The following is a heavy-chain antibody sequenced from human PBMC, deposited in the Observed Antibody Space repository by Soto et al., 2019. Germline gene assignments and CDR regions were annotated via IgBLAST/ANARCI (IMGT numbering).Heavy chain of an antibody. CDR1: GFTFSSYG. CDR2: IWYDGSNK. CDR3: ARGQYDYIWGSYRFRQERGAFDI. J-gene: IGHJ3*02. V-gene: IGHV3-33*01. D-gene: IGHD3-16*02. Sequence: QVQLVESGGGVVQPGRSLRLSCAASGFTFSSYGMHWVRQAPGKGLAWVAVIWYDGSNKYYADSVKGRFTISRDNSKNTLYLQMNSLRAEDTAVYYCARGQYDYIWGSYRFRQERGAFDIWVQGTMVSVSS.